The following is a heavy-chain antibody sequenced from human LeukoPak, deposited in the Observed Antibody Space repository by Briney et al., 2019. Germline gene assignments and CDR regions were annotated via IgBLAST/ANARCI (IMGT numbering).Heavy chain of an antibody. CDR3: ARVPYSGSYIDY. V-gene: IGHV3-48*03. J-gene: IGHJ4*02. CDR1: GFTFSRYA. D-gene: IGHD1-26*01. Sequence: GGSLRLSCAASGFTFSRYAMHWVRQAPGKGLEWVSYLSSSGTTIYYADSVKGRFTISRDNAKNSLYLQMNSLRAEDTAIYYCARVPYSGSYIDYWGQGTLVTVSS. CDR2: LSSSGTTI.